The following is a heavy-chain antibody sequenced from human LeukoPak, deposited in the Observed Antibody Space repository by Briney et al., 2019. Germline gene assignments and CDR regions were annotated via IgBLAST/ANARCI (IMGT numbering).Heavy chain of an antibody. CDR3: ARGVVVVANPFDY. D-gene: IGHD2-15*01. V-gene: IGHV1-24*01. CDR1: GYTLTELS. CDR2: FDPEDGET. Sequence: ASVKLSCKVSGYTLTELSIHWVRQAPGKGLEWMGGFDPEDGETISAQKFQGRVTMTEDTSTDTAYMELSSLISDDTAVYYCARGVVVVANPFDYWGQGTLVTVSS. J-gene: IGHJ4*02.